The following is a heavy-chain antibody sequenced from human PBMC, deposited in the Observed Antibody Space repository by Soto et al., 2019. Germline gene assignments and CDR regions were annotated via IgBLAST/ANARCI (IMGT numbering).Heavy chain of an antibody. Sequence: GGSLRLSCAASGFTFSSYGMHWVRQAPGKGLEWVAVIWYDGSNKYYADSVKGRFTISRDNSKNMLYLQMSSLRSEDTAVYYCARDVAAAGLDYWGQGTLVTVSS. V-gene: IGHV3-33*01. D-gene: IGHD6-13*01. CDR2: IWYDGSNK. CDR1: GFTFSSYG. J-gene: IGHJ4*02. CDR3: ARDVAAAGLDY.